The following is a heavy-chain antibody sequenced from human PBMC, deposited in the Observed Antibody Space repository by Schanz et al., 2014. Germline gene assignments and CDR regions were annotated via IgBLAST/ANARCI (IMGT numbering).Heavy chain of an antibody. CDR2: IIPIHGIV. J-gene: IGHJ3*02. CDR3: ARGGGPEDVFDI. CDR1: GGTFSTYP. V-gene: IGHV1-69*02. D-gene: IGHD2-15*01. Sequence: QVQLVQSGAEVKKPGSSMKVSCKASGGTFSTYPINWLRQAPGLGLEWMGRIIPIHGIVNYAQRFQDRVRITADKSTSTAYMELSSLRSDDTAVYYCARGGGPEDVFDIWGQGTILTVSS.